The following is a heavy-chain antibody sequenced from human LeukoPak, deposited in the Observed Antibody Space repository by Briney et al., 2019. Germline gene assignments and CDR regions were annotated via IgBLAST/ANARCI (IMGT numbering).Heavy chain of an antibody. CDR3: ARESSVAGTPLGY. CDR2: IYHSGST. CDR1: GYSISSGYY. V-gene: IGHV4-38-2*02. D-gene: IGHD6-19*01. J-gene: IGHJ4*02. Sequence: PSETLSLTCTVSGYSISSGYYWGWIRQPPGKGLEWIGSIYHSGSTYYNPSLKSRVTISVDTSKNQFSLKLSSVTAADTAVYYCARESSVAGTPLGYWGQGTLVTVSS.